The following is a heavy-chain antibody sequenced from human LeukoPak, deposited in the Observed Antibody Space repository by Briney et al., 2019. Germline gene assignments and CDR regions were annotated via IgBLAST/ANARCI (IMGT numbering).Heavy chain of an antibody. J-gene: IGHJ6*03. CDR2: VSGSGGTT. V-gene: IGHV3-23*01. D-gene: IGHD6-13*01. CDR3: TKCAGYSCTNDMDG. Sequence: PGGSLRLSCAASGFTFSSYAMTWVRQAPGKGLEWVSAVSGSGGTTYHADSVKGRFTISRDNSKNTLFLRMNSLRVEDTAVYYCTKCAGYSCTNDMDGWGRGTTVTVSS. CDR1: GFTFSSYA.